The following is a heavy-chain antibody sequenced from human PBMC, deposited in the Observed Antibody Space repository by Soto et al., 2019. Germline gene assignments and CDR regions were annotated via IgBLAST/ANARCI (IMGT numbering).Heavy chain of an antibody. D-gene: IGHD6-19*01. V-gene: IGHV3-33*01. CDR1: GFTFSSYG. J-gene: IGHJ5*02. Sequence: QVQLVESGGGVVQPGRSLRLSCAASGFTFSSYGMHWVGQAPGKGLEWVAVIWYDGSNKYYADSVKGRFTISRDNSKNTLYLQMNRLRAEDTAVYYCARGGGYSSGSNWFDPWGQGTLVTVSS. CDR3: ARGGGYSSGSNWFDP. CDR2: IWYDGSNK.